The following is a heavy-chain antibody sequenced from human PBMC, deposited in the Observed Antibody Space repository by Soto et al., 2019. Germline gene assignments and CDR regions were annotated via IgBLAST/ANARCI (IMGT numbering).Heavy chain of an antibody. CDR2: IWYDGSNK. CDR1: GFTFGSYG. Sequence: GGSLRLSCAASGFTFGSYGMHWVRQAPGKGLEWVAVIWYDGSNKYYADSVKGRFTISRDNSKNTLYLQMNSLRAEDTAVYYCARDWAPGYFDYWGQGTLVTVSS. J-gene: IGHJ4*02. V-gene: IGHV3-33*01. CDR3: ARDWAPGYFDY. D-gene: IGHD3-16*01.